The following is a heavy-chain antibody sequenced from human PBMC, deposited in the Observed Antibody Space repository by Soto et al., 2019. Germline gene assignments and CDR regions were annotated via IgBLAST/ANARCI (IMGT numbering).Heavy chain of an antibody. CDR3: ARGPNYDFWSGYYQNWFDP. V-gene: IGHV4-34*01. CDR1: GGSFSGYY. J-gene: IGHJ5*02. D-gene: IGHD3-3*01. CDR2: INHSGST. Sequence: SETLSLTCAVYGGSFSGYYWSWIRQPPGKGLEWIGEINHSGSTNYNPSLKSRVTISVDTSKNPFSLKLSSVTAADTAVYYCARGPNYDFWSGYYQNWFDPWGQGTLVTVSS.